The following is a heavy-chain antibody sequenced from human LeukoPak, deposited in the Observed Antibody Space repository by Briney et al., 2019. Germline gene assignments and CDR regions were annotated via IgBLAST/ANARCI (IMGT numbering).Heavy chain of an antibody. Sequence: PGGSLRLSCVSSGFTFRSYWMSWVRQAPGKGLEWVASIKEDGSEKYYVDSVEGRFTISRDNAKNSLYLQMNSLSANDTAVYYCARGGSSRNDDWGQGTLVIVSS. D-gene: IGHD3-10*01. CDR3: ARGGSSRNDD. CDR1: GFTFRSYW. J-gene: IGHJ4*02. V-gene: IGHV3-7*03. CDR2: IKEDGSEK.